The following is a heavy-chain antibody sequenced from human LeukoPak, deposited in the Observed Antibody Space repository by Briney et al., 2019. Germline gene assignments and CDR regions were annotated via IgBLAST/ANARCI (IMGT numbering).Heavy chain of an antibody. D-gene: IGHD6-19*01. V-gene: IGHV6-1*01. CDR3: ARSPSPYSSGWYFDY. Sequence: SQTLSLTCAISGDSVSINSAAWNWIRQSPSRGLEWLGRTYQRSKWYNDYAVSVRSRITINPDISKNQFSLQLNSVTPEDTAVYYCARSPSPYSSGWYFDYWGQGTLVTVSS. CDR1: GDSVSINSAA. J-gene: IGHJ4*02. CDR2: TYQRSKWYN.